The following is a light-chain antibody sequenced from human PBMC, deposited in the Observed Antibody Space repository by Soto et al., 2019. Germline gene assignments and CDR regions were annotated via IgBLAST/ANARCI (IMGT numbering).Light chain of an antibody. J-gene: IGLJ3*02. CDR1: SSDVGGYNY. Sequence: QSVLTQPASVSGSPGQSITISCTGTSSDVGGYNYVSWYQQHPGKAPKLMIYDVSNRPSGVSNRFSGSKSGNTASLTISGLPAEDEADYYCSSYTSSSTPNWVFGGGTKLNVL. CDR2: DVS. CDR3: SSYTSSSTPNWV. V-gene: IGLV2-14*01.